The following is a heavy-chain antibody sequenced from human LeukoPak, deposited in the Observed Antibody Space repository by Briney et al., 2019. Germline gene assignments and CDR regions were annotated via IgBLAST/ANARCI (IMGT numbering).Heavy chain of an antibody. J-gene: IGHJ4*02. V-gene: IGHV4-61*01. CDR2: IYYSGST. CDR3: ARVLRGYGYRYFDY. CDR1: GGSISSGSYY. D-gene: IGHD5-18*01. Sequence: SETLSLTCTVSGGSISSGSYYWSWIRQPPGKGLEWIGYIYYSGSTNYNPSLKSRVTISVDASKNQFSLKLSSVTAADTAVYYCARVLRGYGYRYFDYWGQGTLVTVSS.